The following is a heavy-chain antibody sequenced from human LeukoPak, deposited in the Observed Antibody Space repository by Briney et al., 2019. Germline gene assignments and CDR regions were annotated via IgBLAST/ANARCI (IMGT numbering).Heavy chain of an antibody. D-gene: IGHD6-13*01. CDR2: ISAYNGNT. CDR1: GYTFTSYG. Sequence: GASVKVSCKASGYTFTSYGISWVRQAPGQGLEWMGWISAYNGNTNYAQKLQGRVTMTTDTSTSTAYMEPRSLRSDDTAVYYCARAYSSSWYGDNWFDPWGQGTLVTVSS. J-gene: IGHJ5*02. CDR3: ARAYSSSWYGDNWFDP. V-gene: IGHV1-18*01.